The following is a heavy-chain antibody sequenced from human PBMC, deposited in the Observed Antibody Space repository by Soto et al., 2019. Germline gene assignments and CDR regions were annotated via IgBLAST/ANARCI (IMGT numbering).Heavy chain of an antibody. V-gene: IGHV4-39*01. CDR2: IYYSGST. Sequence: SETLSLTCTVSGGSISSSSYYWGWIRQPPGKGLEWIGSIYYSGSTYYNPSLKSRVTISVDTSKNQFSLKLSSVTAADTAVYYCARIVLMVYAIVSGFDPWGQGTRVTVSS. D-gene: IGHD2-8*01. CDR1: GGSISSSSYY. CDR3: ARIVLMVYAIVSGFDP. J-gene: IGHJ5*02.